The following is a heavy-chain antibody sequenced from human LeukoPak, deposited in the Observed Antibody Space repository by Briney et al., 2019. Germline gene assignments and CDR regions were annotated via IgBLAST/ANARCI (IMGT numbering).Heavy chain of an antibody. Sequence: GASVKVSCKASGYTFTNYGISWVRQAPGQGLEWMGWISAYNGNTNYAQKLQGRVTMTTDTSTSTAYMELRSLRSDDTAVYYCARAPMIAVAGLIDYWGQGTLVTVSS. CDR2: ISAYNGNT. CDR3: ARAPMIAVAGLIDY. J-gene: IGHJ4*02. V-gene: IGHV1-18*01. D-gene: IGHD6-19*01. CDR1: GYTFTNYG.